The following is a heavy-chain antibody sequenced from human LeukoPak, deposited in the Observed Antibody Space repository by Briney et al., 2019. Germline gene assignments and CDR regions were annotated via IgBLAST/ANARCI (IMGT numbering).Heavy chain of an antibody. CDR3: ARDSVAGSQDAFDI. CDR2: ISSSGSTI. V-gene: IGHV3-48*03. CDR1: GFTFRSYE. Sequence: GGSLRLSCAASGFTFRSYEMNWVHQAPGKGLEWVSYISSSGSTIYYADSVKGRFTISRDNAKNSLYLQMNSLRAEDTAVYYCARDSVAGSQDAFDIWGQGTMVTVSS. D-gene: IGHD6-19*01. J-gene: IGHJ3*02.